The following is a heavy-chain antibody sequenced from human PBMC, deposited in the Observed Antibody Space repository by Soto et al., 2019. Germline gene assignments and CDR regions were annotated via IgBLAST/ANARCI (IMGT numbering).Heavy chain of an antibody. CDR1: GGSISSYY. V-gene: IGHV4-59*01. J-gene: IGHJ3*02. D-gene: IGHD2-21*02. CDR2: IYYSGST. CDR3: ARERGDDDAFDI. Sequence: SETLSLTCTVSGGSISSYYWSWIRQPPGKGLEWIGYIYYSGSTNYNPSLKSRVTISVDTSKNQFSLKLSSVTAADTAVYYCARERGDDDAFDIWGQGTMVTVSS.